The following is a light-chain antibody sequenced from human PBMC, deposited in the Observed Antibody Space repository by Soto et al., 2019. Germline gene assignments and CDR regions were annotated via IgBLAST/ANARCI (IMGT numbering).Light chain of an antibody. V-gene: IGKV1-5*01. CDR2: DAS. CDR3: QHYNSYSEA. CDR1: QSISSW. J-gene: IGKJ1*01. Sequence: DIQMPQSPSTLSASVGASVTITCRASQSISSWLAWYKQKPGKAPKVLIFDASSSESGVPSRFSGSGSGTEFTLTISSLQPDDFATYYCQHYNSYSEAFGQGTKVDIK.